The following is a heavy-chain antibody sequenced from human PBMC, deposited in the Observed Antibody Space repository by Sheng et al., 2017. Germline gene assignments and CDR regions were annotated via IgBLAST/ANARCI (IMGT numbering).Heavy chain of an antibody. V-gene: IGHV4-38-2*01. CDR2: IYHSGST. CDR1: GYSISSGYY. D-gene: IGHD2-21*02. J-gene: IGHJ5*02. CDR3: TRVGAYCGGDCYSNWFDP. Sequence: QVQLQESGPGLVKPSETLSLTCAVSGYSISSGYYWGWIRQPPGKGLEWIGSIYHSGSTYYNPSLKSRVTISVDTSKNQFSLKLSSVTAADTAVYYCTRVGAYCGGDCYSNWFDPWGQGTLVTVSS.